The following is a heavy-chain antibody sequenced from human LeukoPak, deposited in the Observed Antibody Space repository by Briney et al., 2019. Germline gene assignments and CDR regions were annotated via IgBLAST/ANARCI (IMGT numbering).Heavy chain of an antibody. V-gene: IGHV4-59*01. CDR3: ARAGYDSSGYYQNDAFDI. Sequence: SETLSLTCTVSGGSISSYYWSWIRQPPGKGLEWIGYIYYSESTNYNPSLKSRVTISVDTSKNQFSLKLSSVTAADTAVYYCARAGYDSSGYYQNDAFDIWGQGTMVTVSS. CDR1: GGSISSYY. J-gene: IGHJ3*02. CDR2: IYYSEST. D-gene: IGHD3-22*01.